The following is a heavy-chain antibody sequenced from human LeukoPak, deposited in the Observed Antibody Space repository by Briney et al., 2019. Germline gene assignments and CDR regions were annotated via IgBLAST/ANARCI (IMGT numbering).Heavy chain of an antibody. Sequence: GGSLRLSCAASGFTFDDYAMHWVRQAPGKGLERVSSITWNNDKIAYADSVKGRFTISRDNAKSSVFLQMNSLRAEDTALYYCTKDLFDTLTPYSAFDTWGQGTMVTVSS. CDR3: TKDLFDTLTPYSAFDT. CDR1: GFTFDDYA. D-gene: IGHD2-15*01. CDR2: ITWNNDKI. V-gene: IGHV3-9*01. J-gene: IGHJ3*02.